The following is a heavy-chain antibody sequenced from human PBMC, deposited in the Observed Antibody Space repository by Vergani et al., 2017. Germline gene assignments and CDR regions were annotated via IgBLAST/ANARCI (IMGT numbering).Heavy chain of an antibody. CDR2: TRYDGIVK. J-gene: IGHJ4*02. Sequence: QVQLVESGGGVVQPGGSLRLSCAASGFTFTNYGMHWVRQAPGKGLEWVAFTRYDGIVKYYGDSVRGRFTISRDNSKNTLYLQMNRLRPEDTAVYYCATAGAAYCRGASCYDFFEYGGQGTLVTVAS. D-gene: IGHD2-15*01. CDR3: ATAGAAYCRGASCYDFFEY. V-gene: IGHV3-30*02. CDR1: GFTFTNYG.